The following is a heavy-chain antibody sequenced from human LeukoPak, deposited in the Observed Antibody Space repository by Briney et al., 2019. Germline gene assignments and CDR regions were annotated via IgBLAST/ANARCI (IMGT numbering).Heavy chain of an antibody. CDR1: GFTLSNYY. CDR2: ISNSGGYT. J-gene: IGHJ4*02. V-gene: IGHV3-11*05. Sequence: GGSLRLSCAASGFTLSNYYMSWIRQAPGKGLEWISYISNSGGYTNYADSVKGRFTISRDNAKNSLYLQMNSLRAEDTAVYYCARDRGVHYDSSGYYDYWGQGTLVTSSS. D-gene: IGHD3-22*01. CDR3: ARDRGVHYDSSGYYDY.